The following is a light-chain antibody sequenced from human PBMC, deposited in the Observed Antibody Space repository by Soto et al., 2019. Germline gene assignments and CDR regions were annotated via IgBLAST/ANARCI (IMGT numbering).Light chain of an antibody. Sequence: QSALTQPASVSGSPGQSISISCTGATSDIGNYNYFSWYQQHPGKAPKLIIYQVSNRPSGVSNRFSGSKSGNTASLTISGLQADDEAHYYCSTYTGSNTPYVFGTGTKLTVL. CDR1: TSDIGNYNY. CDR2: QVS. CDR3: STYTGSNTPYV. V-gene: IGLV2-14*01. J-gene: IGLJ1*01.